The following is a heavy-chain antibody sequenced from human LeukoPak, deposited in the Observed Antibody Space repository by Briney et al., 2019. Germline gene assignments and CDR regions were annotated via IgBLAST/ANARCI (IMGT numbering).Heavy chain of an antibody. CDR3: AREDGYCSGGNCYSYFDS. V-gene: IGHV3-7*01. CDR2: IKETGSET. J-gene: IGHJ4*02. Sequence: GGSLRLSCAASGFTFSHFWMSWVRQAPGKGLEWVAYIKETGSETYYVDSVKGRFTITRDSTRNSLFLQMYSLRAEDTAVYFCAREDGYCSGGNCYSYFDSWGQGTLVTVSS. CDR1: GFTFSHFW. D-gene: IGHD2-15*01.